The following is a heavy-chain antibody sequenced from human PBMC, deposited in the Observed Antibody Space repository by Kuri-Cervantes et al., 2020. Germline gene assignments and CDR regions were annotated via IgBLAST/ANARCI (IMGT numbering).Heavy chain of an antibody. V-gene: IGHV3-48*02. CDR3: ARGPLFGSGSYYKGYYYYYMDV. CDR1: GFTFNTYN. Sequence: GGSLRLSCAASGFTFNTYNMNWVRQAPGKGLEWVSYIDSISSTIFYADSVKGRFTISRDNAKSSLYLQMNSLRDEDTAVYYCARGPLFGSGSYYKGYYYYYMDVWGKGTTVTVSS. J-gene: IGHJ6*03. CDR2: IDSISSTI. D-gene: IGHD3-10*01.